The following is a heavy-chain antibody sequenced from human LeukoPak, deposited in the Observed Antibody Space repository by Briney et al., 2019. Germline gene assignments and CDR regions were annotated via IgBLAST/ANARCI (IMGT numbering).Heavy chain of an antibody. Sequence: SETLSLTCTVSGGSISSYYWSWIRQPPGKGLEWIGYIYHSGSTYYNPSLKSRVTISVDRSKNQFSLKLSSVTAADTAVYYCGREGGQGFYYSSGYFPPPGYWGQGTLVTVSS. CDR3: GREGGQGFYYSSGYFPPPGY. CDR2: IYHSGST. D-gene: IGHD3-22*01. V-gene: IGHV4-59*12. J-gene: IGHJ4*02. CDR1: GGSISSYY.